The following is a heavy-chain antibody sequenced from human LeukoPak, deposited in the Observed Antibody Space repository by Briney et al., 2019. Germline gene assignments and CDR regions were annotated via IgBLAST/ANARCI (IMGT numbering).Heavy chain of an antibody. CDR1: GFTLSNYW. J-gene: IGHJ4*02. CDR2: IKQDGSEK. Sequence: QPGGSLRLSCAASGFTLSNYWMSWVRQTPGKGPEWVANIKQDGSEKYYVDSVKGRFTISRDNAKNSLFLQMNSLRAEDTAIYYCARDATRHINIAVPGGDYWGQGTLVTVSS. D-gene: IGHD6-19*01. CDR3: ARDATRHINIAVPGGDY. V-gene: IGHV3-7*01.